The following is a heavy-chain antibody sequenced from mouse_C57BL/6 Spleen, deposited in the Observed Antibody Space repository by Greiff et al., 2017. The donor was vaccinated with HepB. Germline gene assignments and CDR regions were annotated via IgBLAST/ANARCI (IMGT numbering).Heavy chain of an antibody. Sequence: DVMLVESGGGLVKPGGSLKLSCAASGFTFSDYGMHWVRQAPEKGLEWVAYISSGSSTIYYADTVKGRFTISRDNAKNTLFLQMTSLRSEDTAMYYCARSYGSRGYYFDYWGQGTTLTVSS. CDR2: ISSGSSTI. CDR1: GFTFSDYG. J-gene: IGHJ2*01. V-gene: IGHV5-17*01. D-gene: IGHD1-1*01. CDR3: ARSYGSRGYYFDY.